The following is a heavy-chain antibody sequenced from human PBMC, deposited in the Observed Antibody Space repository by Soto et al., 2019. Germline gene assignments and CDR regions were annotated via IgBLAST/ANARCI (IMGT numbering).Heavy chain of an antibody. J-gene: IGHJ4*02. V-gene: IGHV4-39*07. CDR2: VYYSGST. CDR1: GGSVSSSSYY. CDR3: ATSYGNAWYTY. Sequence: SETLSLTCTVSGGSVSSSSYYWGWVRQPPGKWLEWIGSVYYSGSTNYNPSLKSRVTISVDTSKNQFSLKLTSVTVEDTAVYYCATSYGNAWYTYWGQGTQVTVSS. D-gene: IGHD6-13*01.